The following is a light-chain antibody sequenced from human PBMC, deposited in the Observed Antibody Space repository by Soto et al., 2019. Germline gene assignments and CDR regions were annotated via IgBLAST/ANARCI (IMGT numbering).Light chain of an antibody. V-gene: IGKV3-15*01. CDR1: QSVSSN. J-gene: IGKJ2*01. Sequence: EIVMTQSPATLSVSPGERATLSCRASQSVSSNLAWYQQKPGQAPRLIIYGASTRATGIPARFSGSGSGTEFTLTISSLQSEDFAVYYCQQYNNWPRGYTFGQGTKLEIK. CDR3: QQYNNWPRGYT. CDR2: GAS.